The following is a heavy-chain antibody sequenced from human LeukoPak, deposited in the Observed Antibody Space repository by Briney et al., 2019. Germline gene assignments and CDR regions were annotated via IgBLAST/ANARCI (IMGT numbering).Heavy chain of an antibody. CDR2: INPSGGST. D-gene: IGHD6-6*01. Sequence: ASVTVSYKASGYTFTSYYMHWVRQAPGQGLEWMGIINPSGGSTSYAQKFQGRVTMTRDTSTSTVYMELSSLRSEDTAVYYCASPQYSSSPVDAFDIWGQGTMVTVSS. CDR1: GYTFTSYY. CDR3: ASPQYSSSPVDAFDI. J-gene: IGHJ3*02. V-gene: IGHV1-46*01.